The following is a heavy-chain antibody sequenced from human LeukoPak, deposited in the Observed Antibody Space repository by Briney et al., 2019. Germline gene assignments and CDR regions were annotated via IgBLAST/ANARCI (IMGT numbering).Heavy chain of an antibody. CDR3: AREGGSSGYYHRAYYYGMDV. D-gene: IGHD3-22*01. CDR2: ISAYNGNT. J-gene: IGHJ6*02. Sequence: GASVKVSCKASGYTFTSYGISWVRQAPGQGLEWMGWISAYNGNTNYAQKFQGRVTMTRDTSISTAYMELSRLRSDDTAVYCCAREGGSSGYYHRAYYYGMDVWGQGTTVTVSS. V-gene: IGHV1-18*01. CDR1: GYTFTSYG.